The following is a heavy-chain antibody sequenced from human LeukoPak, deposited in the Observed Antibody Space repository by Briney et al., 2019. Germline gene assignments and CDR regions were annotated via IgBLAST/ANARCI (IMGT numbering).Heavy chain of an antibody. V-gene: IGHV2-70*20. CDR3: ARIVSAAGTNWFDP. D-gene: IGHD6-13*01. J-gene: IGHJ5*02. CDR2: IDWDDDK. Sequence: SGPALVKLTQTLTLTCTFSGFSLSTSGMCVSWVRQPPGKALEWLALIDWDDDKYYSTSLKTRLTISKNTSKNQVVLTMTNMDPVDTATYYCARIVSAAGTNWFDPWGQGTLVTVSS. CDR1: GFSLSTSGMC.